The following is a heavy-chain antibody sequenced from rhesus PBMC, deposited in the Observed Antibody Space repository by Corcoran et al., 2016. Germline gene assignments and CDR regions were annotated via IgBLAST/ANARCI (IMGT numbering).Heavy chain of an antibody. V-gene: IGHV4-80*01. CDR3: ASTASDSSGWYYFDY. J-gene: IGHJ4*01. CDR1: GASFSRYW. Sequence: QVQLQESGPGLVKPSETLSLTCAVSGASFSRYWWSWLRQPPGKGREWIGELNGNSRTPNYNPSLKSRVTISKDASKNQFSLKLSSVTAADTAVYYCASTASDSSGWYYFDYWGQGVLVTVSS. CDR2: LNGNSRTP. D-gene: IGHD6-31*01.